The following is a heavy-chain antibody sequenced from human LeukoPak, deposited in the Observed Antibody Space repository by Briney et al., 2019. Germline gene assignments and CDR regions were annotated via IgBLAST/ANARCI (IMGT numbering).Heavy chain of an antibody. V-gene: IGHV3-23*01. CDR2: ISGSDGST. D-gene: IGHD6-19*01. CDR1: GLTFSSYT. Sequence: PGGSLRLSCATSGLTFSSYTMNWVRQAPGKGLEWVSGISGSDGSTYYADSVKGRFTISRDNSKNTLYLQMNSLRVEDTAVYYCAKDPPGAGPDFDCWGQGTLVTVSS. J-gene: IGHJ4*02. CDR3: AKDPPGAGPDFDC.